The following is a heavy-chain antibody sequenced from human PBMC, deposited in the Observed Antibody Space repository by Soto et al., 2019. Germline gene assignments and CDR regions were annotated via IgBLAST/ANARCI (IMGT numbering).Heavy chain of an antibody. D-gene: IGHD3-3*02. Sequence: QVQLMQSGAEVKKPGSSVKVACKASGGTFSTSAISWVRQAPGEGLEWVGGIMPVFATPDYAQKFQGSVTISAEESTTTAYLELTSLTTDDTAAYYCARDKDRQQLGGNYYYILDVWGQGTAIIVSS. CDR1: GGTFSTSA. CDR3: ARDKDRQQLGGNYYYILDV. CDR2: IMPVFATP. V-gene: IGHV1-69*12. J-gene: IGHJ6*02.